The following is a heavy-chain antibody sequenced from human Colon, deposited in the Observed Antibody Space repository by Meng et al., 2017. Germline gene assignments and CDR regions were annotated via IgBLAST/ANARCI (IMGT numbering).Heavy chain of an antibody. CDR2: LYDNGYT. CDR1: GDSVTTTLSS. V-gene: IGHV4-30-2*06. CDR3: ARGYRGSTYFAY. D-gene: IGHD3-16*01. J-gene: IGHJ4*02. Sequence: QLQLQESGSRLVKPSQTLSLTCAVSGDSVTTTLSSWSWIRQSPGRGLEWSGNLYDNGYTYYSPSLRSRVTISVDRSNNQFSLNLNSVTAADTAVYFCARGYRGSTYFAYWGQGVLVTVSS.